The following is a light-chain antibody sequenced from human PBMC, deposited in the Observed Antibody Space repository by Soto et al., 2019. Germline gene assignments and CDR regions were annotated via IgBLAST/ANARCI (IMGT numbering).Light chain of an antibody. CDR1: QSISSSY. V-gene: IGKV3-20*01. Sequence: EVVLTQSPGTLSLSPGESATLSCRASQSISSSYLAWYQQKPGQTPRLLIYGASSRATGIPDRFSGSGSGTEFTLTVSRLEPEDFAVYYCQQYGSSQWTFGQGTKVELK. CDR3: QQYGSSQWT. J-gene: IGKJ1*01. CDR2: GAS.